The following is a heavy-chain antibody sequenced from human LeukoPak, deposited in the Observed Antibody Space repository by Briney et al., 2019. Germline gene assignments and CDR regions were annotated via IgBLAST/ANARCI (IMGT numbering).Heavy chain of an antibody. CDR2: ISAYNGNT. J-gene: IGHJ3*02. D-gene: IGHD5-18*01. CDR1: GYTSTSYG. V-gene: IGHV1-18*01. CDR3: ARAYVDTAMGDAFDI. Sequence: ASVKVSCKASGYTSTSYGISWVRQAPGQGLEWMGWISAYNGNTNYAQKLQGRVTMTTDTSTSTAYMELRSLRSDDTAVYYCARAYVDTAMGDAFDIWGQGTMATVSS.